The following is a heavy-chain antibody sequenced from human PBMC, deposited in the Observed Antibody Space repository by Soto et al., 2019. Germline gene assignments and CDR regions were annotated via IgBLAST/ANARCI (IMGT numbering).Heavy chain of an antibody. Sequence: GGSLRLSCAASGFSFNSYWMSWVRQAPGKGLEWVANIKQDGSGKYYVDSVKGRFTISRDNAKNSLYLQMNSLRAEDTAVYYCARDRVLRFLEWLPYYGMDVWGQGTTVTVSS. J-gene: IGHJ6*02. CDR1: GFSFNSYW. CDR3: ARDRVLRFLEWLPYYGMDV. CDR2: IKQDGSGK. V-gene: IGHV3-7*01. D-gene: IGHD3-3*01.